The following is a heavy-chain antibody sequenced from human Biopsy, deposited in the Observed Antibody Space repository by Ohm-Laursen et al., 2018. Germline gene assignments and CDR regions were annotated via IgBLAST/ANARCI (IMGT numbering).Heavy chain of an antibody. V-gene: IGHV1-69*17. CDR1: GSTFSNYA. J-gene: IGHJ4*02. CDR3: ATPFQYYDSWGGYPPFDH. CDR2: IIAVSGLV. Sequence: GSSVKVSCKASGSTFSNYAISWVRQAPGEGLEWMGGIIAVSGLVNYAPKFQGRVSITADKSTTTAYMELSNLKSEDTAVYYCATPFQYYDSWGGYPPFDHWGQGTLVTVSS. D-gene: IGHD3-3*01.